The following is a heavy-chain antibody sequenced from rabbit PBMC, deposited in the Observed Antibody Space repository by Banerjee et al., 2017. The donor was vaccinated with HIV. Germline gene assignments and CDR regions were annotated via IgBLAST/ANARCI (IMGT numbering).Heavy chain of an antibody. CDR1: GIDFNAYR. V-gene: IGHV1S40*01. D-gene: IGHD6-1*01. Sequence: QSLEESGGDLVKPGASLTLTCTASGIDFNAYRMCWVRQAPGKGLEWIACIYIGSSVYASWVNGRFTISKTSSTTATLQMTSLTAADTATYFCTRDTYGWSGVGAFKLWGPGTLVTVS. J-gene: IGHJ4*01. CDR2: IYIGSSV. CDR3: TRDTYGWSGVGAFKL.